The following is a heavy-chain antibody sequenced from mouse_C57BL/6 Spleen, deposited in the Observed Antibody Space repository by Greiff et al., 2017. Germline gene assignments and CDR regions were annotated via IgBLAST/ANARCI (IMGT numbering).Heavy chain of an antibody. J-gene: IGHJ2*01. CDR3: ARDDYEGNY. Sequence: EVQLVESGGGLVKPGGSLKLSCAASGFTFSDYGMHWVRQAPEKGLEWVAYISSGSSTIYYADTVKGRFTISRDTANNTLFLQMTSLRSEDTAMYYCARDDYEGNYWGQGTTLAVAS. D-gene: IGHD2-4*01. CDR2: ISSGSSTI. CDR1: GFTFSDYG. V-gene: IGHV5-17*01.